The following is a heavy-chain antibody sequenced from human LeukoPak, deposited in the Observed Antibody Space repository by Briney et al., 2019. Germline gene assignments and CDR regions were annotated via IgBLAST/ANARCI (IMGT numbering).Heavy chain of an antibody. V-gene: IGHV3-23*01. Sequence: GGSLRLSCAASGFSFSNYAMSWVRQAPGKGLEWVSGISGSGVSTYYADSVGRFSISRDNSNNTLSLQLTTLTADDTAVYYCAKEGRGMGAAPMDYWGQGTLVTVSS. CDR1: GFSFSNYA. CDR3: AKEGRGMGAAPMDY. D-gene: IGHD2-15*01. CDR2: ISGSGVST. J-gene: IGHJ4*02.